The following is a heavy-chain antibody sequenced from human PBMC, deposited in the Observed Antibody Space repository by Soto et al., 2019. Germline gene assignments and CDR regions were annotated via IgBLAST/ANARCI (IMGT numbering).Heavy chain of an antibody. CDR1: GFTVSATY. J-gene: IGHJ3*02. CDR3: KRSDYSGWPDAFDI. V-gene: IGHV3-53*01. Sequence: GGSLRLSCAASGFTVSATYMSWVRQAPGKGLEWVSIFFIAGSTYYTDSVRGRFTISRDNSKNTLYLQMNSLRADDTAVYYCKRSDYSGWPDAFDIWGQGTMVTVSS. CDR2: FFIAGST. D-gene: IGHD6-19*01.